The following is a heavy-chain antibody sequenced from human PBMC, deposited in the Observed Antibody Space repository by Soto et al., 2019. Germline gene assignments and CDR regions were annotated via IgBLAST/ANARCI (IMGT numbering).Heavy chain of an antibody. CDR1: GYTFTGYY. Sequence: GASVKVSCKASGYTFTGYYMHWVRQAPGQGLEWMGWINPNSGGTNYAQKFQGWVTMTRDTSISTAYMELSRLRSDDTAAYYCARDMGIAAAGFPPYYYGMDVWGQGTTVTVSS. V-gene: IGHV1-2*04. CDR2: INPNSGGT. CDR3: ARDMGIAAAGFPPYYYGMDV. D-gene: IGHD6-13*01. J-gene: IGHJ6*02.